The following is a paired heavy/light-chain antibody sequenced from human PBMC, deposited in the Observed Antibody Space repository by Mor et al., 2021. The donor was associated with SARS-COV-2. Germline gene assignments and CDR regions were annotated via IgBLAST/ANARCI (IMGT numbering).Light chain of an antibody. J-gene: IGKJ2*01. V-gene: IGKV3-20*01. CDR3: QQFGDSLGYT. CDR2: GAS. CDR1: QSVSESY. Sequence: EIVLTQSPGTLSLAPGERATLSCRASQSVSESYLAWYQQKPGQAPRLLIYGASSRATGIPDRFSGSGSGTDFTLTIARLEPEDFVVYYCQQFGDSLGYTFGQGTKLEIK.
Heavy chain of an antibody. CDR3: ARRAVADAPRLRSFYFDY. J-gene: IGHJ4*02. Sequence: QVQLQESGPGLVKPSETLSLTCTVSGDSIGTDFWSWIRQPPGKGLEWIGYIYYTGSTKYNPSLKSRVTISVDTSKNQFSLKLTSVTAADTAVYYCARRAVADAPRLRSFYFDYWSQGSLVTVSP. D-gene: IGHD6-19*01. CDR1: GDSIGTDF. V-gene: IGHV4-59*08. CDR2: IYYTGST.